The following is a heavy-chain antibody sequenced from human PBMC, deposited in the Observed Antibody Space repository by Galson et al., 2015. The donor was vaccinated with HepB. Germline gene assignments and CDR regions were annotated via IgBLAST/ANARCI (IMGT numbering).Heavy chain of an antibody. D-gene: IGHD6-13*01. J-gene: IGHJ2*01. CDR1: GFTFSSYA. Sequence: SLRLSCAASGFTFSSYAMHWVRQAPGKGLEYVSAISSNGGSTYYADSVKGRFTISRDNSKNTLYLQMSSLRAEDTAVYYCVVNIAAAGLSRYFDLWGRGTLVTVSS. CDR2: ISSNGGST. V-gene: IGHV3-64D*06. CDR3: VVNIAAAGLSRYFDL.